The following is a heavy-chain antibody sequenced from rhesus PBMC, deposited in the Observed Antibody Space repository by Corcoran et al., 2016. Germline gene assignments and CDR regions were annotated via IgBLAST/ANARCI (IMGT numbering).Heavy chain of an antibody. D-gene: IGHD6S26*01. CDR2: FYGSSTST. J-gene: IGHJ4*01. Sequence: QVQLQESGPGVVKPSETLSLTCAVSGGSISDSYRWSWIRQPPGKGLEWIGYFYGSSTSTNYNPSLKSRFTISQDTSKNQFSLKLSSVTAADTAVYYCAREGYSSGWSPYYFDYWGQGVLVTVSS. CDR3: AREGYSSGWSPYYFDY. CDR1: GGSISDSYR. V-gene: IGHV4S10*01.